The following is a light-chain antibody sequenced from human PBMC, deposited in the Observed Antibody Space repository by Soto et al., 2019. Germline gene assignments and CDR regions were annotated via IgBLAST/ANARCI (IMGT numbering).Light chain of an antibody. CDR3: QQYGSSRA. CDR2: RAS. V-gene: IGKV3-20*01. CDR1: QSVSSSY. Sequence: EIVLTQSPGTLSLSPGERATLSCRASQSVSSSYLAWYQQKPGQAPRLLIYRASSRATGIPDRFSGSGSGTDFTLTISRLEPEDFAVYYCQQYGSSRAFGQGNKVEIK. J-gene: IGKJ1*01.